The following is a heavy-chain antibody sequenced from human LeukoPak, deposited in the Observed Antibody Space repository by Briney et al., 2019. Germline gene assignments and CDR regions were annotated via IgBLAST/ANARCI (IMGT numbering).Heavy chain of an antibody. V-gene: IGHV3-23*01. Sequence: GGSLRLSCAASGFTFSSYAMSWIRQAPGKGLEWVSIVTGTGSSTNYADSVRGRFTISRDNSRNTLYLQMNSLRAEDTATYYCAKGGTADLAYVDYWGQGALVTVSS. J-gene: IGHJ4*02. CDR3: AKGGTADLAYVDY. D-gene: IGHD1/OR15-1a*01. CDR2: VTGTGSST. CDR1: GFTFSSYA.